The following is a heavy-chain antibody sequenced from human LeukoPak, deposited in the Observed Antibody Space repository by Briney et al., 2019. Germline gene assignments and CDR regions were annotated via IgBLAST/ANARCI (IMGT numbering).Heavy chain of an antibody. Sequence: SETLSLTCSVSGGSINTYYWSWIRQAPGKGLEWIGFIYYTGSTNYNPSLKSRVTMSVDTSKSQFSLKLTSVTAADTALYYCARGANRLDSWGRGTLVTVSS. D-gene: IGHD1-14*01. CDR2: IYYTGST. CDR1: GGSINTYY. CDR3: ARGANRLDS. J-gene: IGHJ4*02. V-gene: IGHV4-59*12.